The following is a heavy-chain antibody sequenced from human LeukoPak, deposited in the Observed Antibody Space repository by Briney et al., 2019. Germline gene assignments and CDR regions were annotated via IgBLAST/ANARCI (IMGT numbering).Heavy chain of an antibody. CDR3: ARSITMLVVLDAFDI. J-gene: IGHJ3*02. CDR2: IWYDGSNK. CDR1: GFTFSSYG. V-gene: IGHV3-33*01. Sequence: GGSLRLSCAASGFTFSSYGMHWVRQAPGKGLEWVAVIWYDGSNKYYADSVRGRFTISRDNSKNTLYLQMNSLRAEDTAVYYCARSITMLVVLDAFDIWGQGTMVTVSS. D-gene: IGHD3-22*01.